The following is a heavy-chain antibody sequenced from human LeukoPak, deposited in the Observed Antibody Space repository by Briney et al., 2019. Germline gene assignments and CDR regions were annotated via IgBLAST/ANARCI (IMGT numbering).Heavy chain of an antibody. Sequence: GGSLRLSCAASGFTFYDYAMHWVRQAPGKGLEWVSGISWNSGSIGYADSVKGRFTISRDNAKNSLYLQMNSLRAEDTALYYCAKDADSSGYYGVGFDYWGQGTLVTVSS. CDR3: AKDADSSGYYGVGFDY. CDR2: ISWNSGSI. V-gene: IGHV3-9*01. CDR1: GFTFYDYA. J-gene: IGHJ4*02. D-gene: IGHD3-22*01.